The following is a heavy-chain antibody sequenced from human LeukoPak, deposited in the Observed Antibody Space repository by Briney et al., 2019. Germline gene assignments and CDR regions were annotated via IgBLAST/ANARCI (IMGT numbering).Heavy chain of an antibody. CDR2: ISSSGSTI. J-gene: IGHJ5*02. CDR3: ARWGYSSGYYYDH. CDR1: GFTFSSYE. D-gene: IGHD3-22*01. V-gene: IGHV3-48*03. Sequence: PGGSLRLSCAASGFTFSSYEMNWVRQAPGKGLEWVSYISSSGSTIYYADSVKGRFTISRDNAKNSLYLQMNSLRAEDTAVYYCARWGYSSGYYYDHWGQGTLVTVSS.